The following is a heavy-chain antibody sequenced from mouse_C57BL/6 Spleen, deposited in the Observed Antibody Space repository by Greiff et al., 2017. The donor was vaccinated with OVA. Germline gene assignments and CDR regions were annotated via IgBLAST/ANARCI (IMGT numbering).Heavy chain of an antibody. Sequence: QVQLQQSGPGLVAPSQSLSITCTVSGFSLTSYAISWVRQPPGKGLEWLGVICTGGGTNYNSALKSRLSISKDNSKSQVFLKMNSLQTDDTARYYCARADYDGDYYAMDYWGQGTSVTVSS. CDR3: ARADYDGDYYAMDY. CDR1: GFSLTSYA. D-gene: IGHD2-4*01. CDR2: ICTGGGT. J-gene: IGHJ4*01. V-gene: IGHV2-9-1*01.